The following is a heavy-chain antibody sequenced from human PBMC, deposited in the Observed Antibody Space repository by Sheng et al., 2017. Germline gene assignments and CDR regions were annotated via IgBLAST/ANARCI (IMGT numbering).Heavy chain of an antibody. CDR3: ASLWWQQQYWFDP. CDR1: GAPSAVVVTT. D-gene: IGHD2-15*01. J-gene: IGHJ5*02. CDR2: SIIVGAT. V-gene: IGHV4-39*01. Sequence: QLQLQESGPGLVKPSETLSLTCTVSGAPSAVVVTTGAGSASPQGRGWSGLGVSIIVGATYYNPSLKSRVTISIDTSKNQFSLRLSSVTAADTAVYYCASLWWQQQYWFDPWGQGTLVTVSS.